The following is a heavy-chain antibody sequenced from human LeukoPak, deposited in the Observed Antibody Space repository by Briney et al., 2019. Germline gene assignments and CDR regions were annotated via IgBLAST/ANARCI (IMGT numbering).Heavy chain of an antibody. D-gene: IGHD3-10*01. Sequence: GGSLRLSCAASGFTFSSYAMHWVRQAPGKGLEWVAVISYDGSNKYYADSVKGRFTISRDNSKNTLYLQMNSLRAEDTAVYYCAKGPGEASNSARFDPWGQGTLVTVSS. CDR1: GFTFSSYA. CDR3: AKGPGEASNSARFDP. V-gene: IGHV3-30-3*01. CDR2: ISYDGSNK. J-gene: IGHJ5*02.